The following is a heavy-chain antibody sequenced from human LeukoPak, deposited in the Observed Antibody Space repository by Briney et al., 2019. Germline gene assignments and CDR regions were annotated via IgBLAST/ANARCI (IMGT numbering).Heavy chain of an antibody. V-gene: IGHV1-18*01. CDR2: ISAYNGNT. Sequence: ASVKVPCKASGYTFTSYGISWVRQAPGQGLEWMGWISAYNGNTNYAQKLQGRVTMTTDTSTSTAYMELRSLRSDDTAVYYCARALKVGATNEPDFDYWGQGTLVTVSS. D-gene: IGHD1-26*01. CDR3: ARALKVGATNEPDFDY. J-gene: IGHJ4*02. CDR1: GYTFTSYG.